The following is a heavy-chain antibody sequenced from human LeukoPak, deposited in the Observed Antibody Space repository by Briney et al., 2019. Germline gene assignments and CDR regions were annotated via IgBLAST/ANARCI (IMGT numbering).Heavy chain of an antibody. CDR2: IKQDGSEK. CDR1: GFTFSSYW. Sequence: PGGSLRLSCAASGFTFSSYWMNWVRQAPGKGLEWVANIKQDGSEKYYVDSVKGRFTISRDNAKKSLYLQMNSLRADDTAVYYCASTPHSLLWFGEPLYWGQGTLVTVSS. CDR3: ASTPHSLLWFGEPLY. D-gene: IGHD3-10*01. J-gene: IGHJ4*02. V-gene: IGHV3-7*01.